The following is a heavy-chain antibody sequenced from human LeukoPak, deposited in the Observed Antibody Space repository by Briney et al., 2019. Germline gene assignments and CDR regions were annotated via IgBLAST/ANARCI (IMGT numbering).Heavy chain of an antibody. CDR3: ARDARGSGWSP. J-gene: IGHJ5*02. CDR2: IIPILGIA. Sequence: RASVKVSCKASGGTFSSYAISWVRQAPGQGLEWMGRIIPILGIANYAQKFQGRVTITADKSTSTAYMELSSLRSEDTAVYYCARDARGSGWSPWGQGTLVTVSS. CDR1: GGTFSSYA. V-gene: IGHV1-69*04. D-gene: IGHD6-19*01.